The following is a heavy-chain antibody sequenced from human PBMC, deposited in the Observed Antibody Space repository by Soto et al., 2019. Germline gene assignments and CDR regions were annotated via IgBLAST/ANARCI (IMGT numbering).Heavy chain of an antibody. CDR1: GGSVSSRYW. CDR2: IYHSGSA. J-gene: IGHJ4*02. V-gene: IGHV4-4*02. Sequence: QVELQESGPGLVKPSGTLSLTCAVSGGSVSSRYWWSWVRQSPGKGLEWIGEIYHSGSANYNPSLKSRVTMSVDNSKNQFSLRLNSVTAADTAVYYCARDNAASGTYYFDYWGQGTLVTVSS. CDR3: ARDNAASGTYYFDY. D-gene: IGHD6-13*01.